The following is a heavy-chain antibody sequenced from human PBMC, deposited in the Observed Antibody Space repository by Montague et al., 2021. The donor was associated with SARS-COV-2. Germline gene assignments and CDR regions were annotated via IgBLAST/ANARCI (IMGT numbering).Heavy chain of an antibody. CDR2: IDYSGTT. CDR3: ARGMIRGVTTPFDY. CDR1: SGSIISSGSY. J-gene: IGHJ4*02. Sequence: SETLSLTCSVSSGSIISSGSYWGWIRQPPGKELEWIGNIDYSGTTYYXPSLQSRGTISVDTSKNHLSLRLSSVTAADTAVYFCARGMIRGVTTPFDYWGQGSQVTVSS. V-gene: IGHV4-39*02. D-gene: IGHD3-10*01.